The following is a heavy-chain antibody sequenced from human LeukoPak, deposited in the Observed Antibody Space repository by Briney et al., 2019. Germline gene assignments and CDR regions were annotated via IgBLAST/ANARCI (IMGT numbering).Heavy chain of an antibody. Sequence: SQTLSLTCAVYGVSFSGFYWSWIRQPPGKGLEWIGEINHSGSTNYNPSLKSRVTISIDTSKNQFSLKLSSVTAADTAVYYCARRFRGIYYYYYMDVWGKGTTVTVSS. J-gene: IGHJ6*03. CDR1: GVSFSGFY. CDR3: ARRFRGIYYYYYMDV. CDR2: INHSGST. V-gene: IGHV4-34*01. D-gene: IGHD6-13*01.